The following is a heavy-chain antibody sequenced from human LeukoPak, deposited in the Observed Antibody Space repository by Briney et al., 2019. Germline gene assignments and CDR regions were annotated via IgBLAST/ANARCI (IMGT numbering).Heavy chain of an antibody. CDR3: ARDQIVVVPAVYYYGMDV. CDR1: GYTFTSYG. V-gene: IGHV1-18*01. CDR2: ISAYNGNT. Sequence: ASVKVSCKASGYTFTSYGISWVRQAPGQGLEWMGWISAYNGNTNYAQKLQGRVTMTTDTSTSTAYMELRSLRSDDTAVYYCARDQIVVVPAVYYYGMDVWGQGTTVTVSS. D-gene: IGHD2-2*01. J-gene: IGHJ6*02.